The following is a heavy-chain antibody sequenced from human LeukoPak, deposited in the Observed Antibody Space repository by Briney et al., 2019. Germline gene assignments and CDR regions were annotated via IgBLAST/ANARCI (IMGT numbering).Heavy chain of an antibody. V-gene: IGHV4-4*02. CDR3: ASLLGTAVAGTGDY. D-gene: IGHD6-19*01. CDR1: GGSISSSNW. J-gene: IGHJ4*02. CDR2: IYHSGST. Sequence: PSGTLSLTCAVSGGSISSSNWWSWVRQPPGKGLEWIGEIYHSGSTNYNLSLKSRVTISVDKSKNQFSLKLSSVTAADTAVYYCASLLGTAVAGTGDYWGQGTLVTVSS.